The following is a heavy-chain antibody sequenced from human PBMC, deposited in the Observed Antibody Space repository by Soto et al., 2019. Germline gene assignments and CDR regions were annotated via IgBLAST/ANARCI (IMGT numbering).Heavy chain of an antibody. J-gene: IGHJ5*02. Sequence: QVQLQESGPGLVKPSQTLSLTCTVSGGSISSGGYYWSWIRQHPGKGLEWIGYIYYSGSTYYNPSLKRRVTISVDTSKNQFSLKLSSVTAADTAVYYCARARNIVVVVAFDPWGQGTLVTVSS. D-gene: IGHD2-15*01. CDR1: GGSISSGGYY. V-gene: IGHV4-31*03. CDR3: ARARNIVVVVAFDP. CDR2: IYYSGST.